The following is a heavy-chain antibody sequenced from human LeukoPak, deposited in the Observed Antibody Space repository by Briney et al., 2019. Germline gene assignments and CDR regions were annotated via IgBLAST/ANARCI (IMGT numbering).Heavy chain of an antibody. V-gene: IGHV3-30-3*01. CDR3: ARDDPRAAAGTFAY. J-gene: IGHJ4*02. CDR1: GFTFSSYA. Sequence: GGSLRLSCAASGFTFSSYAMHWVRQAPGKGLEWVAVISYDGSNKYYADSVKGRFTISRDNSKNTLYLQMNSLRDEDTAVYYCARDDPRAAAGTFAYWGQGTLVTVSS. D-gene: IGHD6-13*01. CDR2: ISYDGSNK.